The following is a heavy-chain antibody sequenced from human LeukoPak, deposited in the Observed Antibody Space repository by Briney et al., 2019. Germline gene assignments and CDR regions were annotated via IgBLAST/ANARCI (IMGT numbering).Heavy chain of an antibody. D-gene: IGHD6-19*01. CDR3: ARDGMAVAVGYFDL. CDR2: TYYRSKWYN. CDR1: GDSVSSNSAT. J-gene: IGHJ2*01. V-gene: IGHV6-1*01. Sequence: SQTLSLTCAMSGDSVSSNSATWNWIRQSPSRGLEWLGRTYYRSKWYNDYAASVKSRITTKPDTSKNQFSLQLNSVTPEDTAVYYCARDGMAVAVGYFDLWGRGTLVTVSS.